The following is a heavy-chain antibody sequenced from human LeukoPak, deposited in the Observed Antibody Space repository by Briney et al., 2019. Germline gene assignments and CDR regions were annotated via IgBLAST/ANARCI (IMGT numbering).Heavy chain of an antibody. V-gene: IGHV3-53*01. Sequence: GGSLRLSCAASGFTVSSNYMSWVRQAPGKGLEWVSVIYSGGSTYYADSVKGRFTISRDNSKNTLYLQVNSLRAEDTAVYYCARARGFSGYSYAFDYWGQGTLVTVSS. CDR2: IYSGGST. CDR1: GFTVSSNY. D-gene: IGHD5-18*01. CDR3: ARARGFSGYSYAFDY. J-gene: IGHJ4*02.